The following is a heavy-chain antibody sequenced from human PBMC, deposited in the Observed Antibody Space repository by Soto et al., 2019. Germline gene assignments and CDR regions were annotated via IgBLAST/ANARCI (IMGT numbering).Heavy chain of an antibody. Sequence: EVQLVESGGRLVKPGESLRLSCVASGFTFSYYTMNWVREAPGKGLEWVSAISSSSSHKYSADAVRGRFTFSRDNSNNTLYLQMNILRGEDTAIYYCARLRSDAFDIWGQGTLVTVSS. CDR1: GFTFSYYT. CDR2: ISSSSSHK. J-gene: IGHJ3*02. V-gene: IGHV3-21*02. CDR3: ARLRSDAFDI.